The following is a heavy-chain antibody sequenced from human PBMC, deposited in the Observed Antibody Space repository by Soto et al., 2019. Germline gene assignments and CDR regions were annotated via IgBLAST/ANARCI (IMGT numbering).Heavy chain of an antibody. J-gene: IGHJ3*01. D-gene: IGHD3-10*01. Sequence: PSETLSLTCSVSGGSIGDNSWSWIRQPPKKGPEWIGYIHYKGSTSYNPSLKGRVTISVDTSKNQLSLNLNSVTAADTAVYHCARLNRDEVGYGLDVWGQGTLVTVS. V-gene: IGHV4-59*01. CDR3: ARLNRDEVGYGLDV. CDR1: GGSIGDNS. CDR2: IHYKGST.